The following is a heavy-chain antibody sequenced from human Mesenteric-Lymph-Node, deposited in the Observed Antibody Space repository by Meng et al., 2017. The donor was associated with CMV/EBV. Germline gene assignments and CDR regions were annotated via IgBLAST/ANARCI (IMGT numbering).Heavy chain of an antibody. Sequence: QVRLQKWAAGLLKPSETLSLTCAVYGGSFSGYYWSWIRQPPGKGLEWIGEINHSGSTNYNPSLKSRVTISVDTSKNQFSLKLSSVTAADTAVYYCARHQRWLKSEGGFNYWGQGTLVTVSS. J-gene: IGHJ4*02. V-gene: IGHV4-34*01. CDR3: ARHQRWLKSEGGFNY. CDR1: GGSFSGYY. CDR2: INHSGST. D-gene: IGHD4-23*01.